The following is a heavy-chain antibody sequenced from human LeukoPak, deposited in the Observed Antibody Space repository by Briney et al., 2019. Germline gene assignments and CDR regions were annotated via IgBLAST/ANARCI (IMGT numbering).Heavy chain of an antibody. V-gene: IGHV3-66*01. J-gene: IGHJ4*02. CDR2: IYCGGST. CDR1: GFTVSNSY. D-gene: IGHD6-19*01. CDR3: ARDRIAVAGTYFNY. Sequence: GGSLRLSCAASGFTVSNSYMSWVRQAPGKGLEWFSVIYCGGSTYYADSVRARFTISRDYSLNTLYLQMNSLRAEDTAVYFCARDRIAVAGTYFNYWGQGSLVTVSS.